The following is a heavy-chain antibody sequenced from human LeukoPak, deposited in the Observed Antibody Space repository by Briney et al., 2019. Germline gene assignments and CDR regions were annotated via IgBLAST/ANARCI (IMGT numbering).Heavy chain of an antibody. D-gene: IGHD6-19*01. Sequence: SVKVSCKASGGTFSSYAISWVRQAPGQGLEWMGRIILVLGIANYAQKFQGRVTITADKSTSTAYMELSSLRSEDTAVYYCARGPPGYSSGLPDYWGQGTLVTVSS. V-gene: IGHV1-69*04. CDR1: GGTFSSYA. CDR3: ARGPPGYSSGLPDY. J-gene: IGHJ4*02. CDR2: IILVLGIA.